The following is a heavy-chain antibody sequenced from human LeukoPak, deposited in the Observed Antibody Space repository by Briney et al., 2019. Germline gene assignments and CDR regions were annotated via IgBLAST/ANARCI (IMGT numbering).Heavy chain of an antibody. V-gene: IGHV1-2*06. CDR3: ARSITMIVVVPSRGFDY. CDR1: GYTFTGYY. Sequence: ASAKVSCKASGYTFTGYYMHWVRQAPGQGLEWMGRINPSSGGTNYAQKFQGRVTMTRDTSISTAYMELSRLRSDDTAVYYCARSITMIVVVPSRGFDYWGQGTLVTVSS. J-gene: IGHJ4*02. CDR2: INPSSGGT. D-gene: IGHD3-22*01.